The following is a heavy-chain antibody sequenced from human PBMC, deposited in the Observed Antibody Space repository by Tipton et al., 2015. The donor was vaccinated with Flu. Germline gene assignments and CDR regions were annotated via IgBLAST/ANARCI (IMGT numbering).Heavy chain of an antibody. D-gene: IGHD3-16*02. CDR2: VGTMSHSGRT. J-gene: IGHJ4*02. Sequence: PGLVKPSETLSLTCAVSGYSISSGYYWGWIRQPPGKGLEWIGTVGTMSHSGRTYNNPSLKSRVTISVDTSKNQFSLKLSSVTAADTAVYYCARNSVGGVITTFDYWGQGTLVTVSS. V-gene: IGHV4-38-2*01. CDR3: ARNSVGGVITTFDY. CDR1: GYSISSGYY.